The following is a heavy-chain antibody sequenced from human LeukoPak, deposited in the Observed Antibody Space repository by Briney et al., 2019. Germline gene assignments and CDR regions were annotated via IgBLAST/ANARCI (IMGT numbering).Heavy chain of an antibody. CDR3: ARTEESYDFWSGYDDYYGMDV. Sequence: ASVKVSCKASGYTFTGYYMHWVRQAPGQGLEWMGWINPNSGGTNYAQKFQGRVTMTRDTSISTAYMELSSLRSEDTAVYYCARTEESYDFWSGYDDYYGMDVWGQGTTVTVSS. V-gene: IGHV1-2*02. J-gene: IGHJ6*02. D-gene: IGHD3-3*01. CDR1: GYTFTGYY. CDR2: INPNSGGT.